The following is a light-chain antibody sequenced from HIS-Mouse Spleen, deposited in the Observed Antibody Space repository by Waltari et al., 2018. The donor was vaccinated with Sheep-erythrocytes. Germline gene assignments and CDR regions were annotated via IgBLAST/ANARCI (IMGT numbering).Light chain of an antibody. CDR2: DVS. CDR3: CSYAGSYTYV. CDR1: DALPKQY. Sequence: LTQPPSVSVSPAQTARITCSGDALPKQYAYWYQQHPGKAPKLMIYDVSKRPSGVPDRFSGSKSGNTASLTISGLQAEDEADYYCCSYAGSYTYVFGTGTKVTVL. V-gene: IGLV2-11*01. J-gene: IGLJ1*01.